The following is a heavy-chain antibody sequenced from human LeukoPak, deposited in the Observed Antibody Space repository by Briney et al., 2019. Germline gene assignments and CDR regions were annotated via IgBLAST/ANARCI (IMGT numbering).Heavy chain of an antibody. J-gene: IGHJ4*02. CDR3: AKDLSWFGELSTILIDY. Sequence: GGSLRLSCAASGFTFSSYAMSWVRQAPGEGLEWVSAISTSGGDTYYSDSVKGRFTISRDNSKNTLYLQMNSLRAEDTAVYYCAKDLSWFGELSTILIDYWTREPWSPSPQ. CDR1: GFTFSSYA. V-gene: IGHV3-23*01. CDR2: ISTSGGDT. D-gene: IGHD3-10*01.